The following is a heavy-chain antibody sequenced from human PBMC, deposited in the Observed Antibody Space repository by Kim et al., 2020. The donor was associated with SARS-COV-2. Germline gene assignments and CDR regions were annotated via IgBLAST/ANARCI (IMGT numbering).Heavy chain of an antibody. Sequence: SETLSLTCTVSGYSISSGYYWGWIRQPPGKGLEWIGSIYHSGSTYYNPSRKSRVTISVDTSKNQFSLKLSSVTAADTAVYYCARVRTAGTEDYWGQGTLV. V-gene: IGHV4-38-2*02. D-gene: IGHD6-13*01. CDR3: ARVRTAGTEDY. J-gene: IGHJ4*02. CDR2: IYHSGST. CDR1: GYSISSGYY.